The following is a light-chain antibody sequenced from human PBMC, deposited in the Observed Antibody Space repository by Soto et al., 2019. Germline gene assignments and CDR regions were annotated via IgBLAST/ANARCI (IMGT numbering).Light chain of an antibody. J-gene: IGKJ1*01. CDR2: GAS. CDR3: QQYNNWPRT. V-gene: IGKV3-15*01. CDR1: QSVSSS. Sequence: DIVMTQSPATLSVSPAERATLSCRASQSVSSSLAWYQQKPGQAPRLLIYGASTRATGIPARFSGSGSGTEFALTISSLQSEDFAVYYCQQYNNWPRTFGQGTKVEIK.